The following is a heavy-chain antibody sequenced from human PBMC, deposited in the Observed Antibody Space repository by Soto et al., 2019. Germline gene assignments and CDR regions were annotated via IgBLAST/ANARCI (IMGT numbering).Heavy chain of an antibody. J-gene: IGHJ2*01. Sequence: EVQLLESGGGLVQPGGSLRLSCAASGFAFSNYAVSWVRQAPGKGLEWVSAISHTAGTTYYADSVKGRFTISRDNSKNTLYLQMNSLRPDDTAVYYCAGKKQWLAFDLWGRGTLVTVSS. D-gene: IGHD6-19*01. CDR3: AGKKQWLAFDL. CDR1: GFAFSNYA. V-gene: IGHV3-23*01. CDR2: ISHTAGTT.